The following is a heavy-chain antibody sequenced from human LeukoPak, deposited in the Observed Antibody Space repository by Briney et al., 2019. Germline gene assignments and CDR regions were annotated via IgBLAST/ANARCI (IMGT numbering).Heavy chain of an antibody. CDR1: GYTFTSYG. V-gene: IGHV1-18*01. Sequence: ASVKVSCKASGYTFTSYGISWVRQAPGQGLEWMGWISAYNGNTNYAQKLQGRVTMTTDTSTSTAYMELRSLRSEDTAVYYCATAEGSGWSDDWFDPWGQGTLVTVSS. CDR3: ATAEGSGWSDDWFDP. D-gene: IGHD6-19*01. CDR2: ISAYNGNT. J-gene: IGHJ5*02.